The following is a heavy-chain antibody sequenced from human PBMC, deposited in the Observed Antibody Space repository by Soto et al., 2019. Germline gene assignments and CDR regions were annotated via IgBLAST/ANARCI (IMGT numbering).Heavy chain of an antibody. CDR2: MNPNSGNT. CDR1: GYTFTSYD. J-gene: IGHJ4*02. D-gene: IGHD3-10*01. V-gene: IGHV1-8*01. Sequence: GASVKVSCKASGYTFTSYDINWVRQATGQGLEWMGWMNPNSGNTGYAQKFQGRVTMTRNTSISTAYMELSSLRSEDTAVYYCARVLYYYGSGSYPILKYWGQGTLVTVSS. CDR3: ARVLYYYGSGSYPILKY.